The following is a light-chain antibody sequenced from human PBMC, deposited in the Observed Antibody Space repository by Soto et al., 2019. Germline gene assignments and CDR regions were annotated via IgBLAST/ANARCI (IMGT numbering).Light chain of an antibody. CDR3: QESYSALWS. CDR1: QSIAGF. V-gene: IGKV1-39*01. J-gene: IGKJ1*01. CDR2: AAS. Sequence: DIQMTQSPSSLSASVGDRVTITCRASQSIAGFLNWYQQKPGKAPNLLIYAASNLQSGVPSRFSGRGSGTDFTLTISSLQREDSATYYCQESYSALWSVGQGTRVEI.